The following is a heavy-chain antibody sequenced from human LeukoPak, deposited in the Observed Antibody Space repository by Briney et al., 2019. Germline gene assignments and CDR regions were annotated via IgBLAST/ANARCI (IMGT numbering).Heavy chain of an antibody. J-gene: IGHJ4*02. CDR1: GYSFTSYA. CDR2: INTNTGNP. CDR3: ARVAEYSSGWYDPFDY. D-gene: IGHD6-19*01. V-gene: IGHV7-4-1*02. Sequence: ASVKVSCKASGYSFTSYAMNWVRQAPGQGLEWMGWINTNTGNPTYAQGFTGRCVFSLDTSVSTAYLQVSSLKAEDTAVYSCARVAEYSSGWYDPFDYWGQGTLVTVSS.